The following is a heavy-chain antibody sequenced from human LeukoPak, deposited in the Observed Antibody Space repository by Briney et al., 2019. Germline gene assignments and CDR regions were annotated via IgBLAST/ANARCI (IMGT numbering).Heavy chain of an antibody. Sequence: GGSLRLSCAASGFTFSSYAMSWVRQAPGKGLEWVSAISGSGGSTYYADSVKGRFTISRDNSKNTLYLQMNSLRAEDTAVYYCANVYSNLPHADLLGPAYWGQGTLVTVSS. CDR3: ANVYSNLPHADLLGPAY. V-gene: IGHV3-23*01. J-gene: IGHJ4*02. D-gene: IGHD4-11*01. CDR1: GFTFSSYA. CDR2: ISGSGGST.